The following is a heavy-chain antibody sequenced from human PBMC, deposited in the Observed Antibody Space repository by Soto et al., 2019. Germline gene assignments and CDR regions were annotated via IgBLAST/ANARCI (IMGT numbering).Heavy chain of an antibody. Sequence: SVKVSCKASGGTFSSYAISWVRQAPGQGLEWMGGIIPIFGTANYAQKFQGRVTITADKSTSTAYMELSSLRSEDAAVYYCARDREMATSTRDAFEIWGQATMVTVSS. D-gene: IGHD5-12*01. J-gene: IGHJ3*02. CDR3: ARDREMATSTRDAFEI. V-gene: IGHV1-69*06. CDR2: IIPIFGTA. CDR1: GGTFSSYA.